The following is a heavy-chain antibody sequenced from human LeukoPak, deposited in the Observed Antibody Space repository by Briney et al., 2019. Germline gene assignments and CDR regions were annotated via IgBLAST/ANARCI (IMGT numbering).Heavy chain of an antibody. V-gene: IGHV3-7*01. Sequence: GGTLRFSCAASGFTLSSHWMSWVRQAPGKGLAWVAAITQDESQKRYVDCVKGRFTISRDNAMNSLYLQMNSLRVEDTAVYYCVRDPRHFQYWGQGTVVTVSS. CDR3: VRDPRHFQY. CDR2: ITQDESQK. CDR1: GFTLSSHW. J-gene: IGHJ1*01.